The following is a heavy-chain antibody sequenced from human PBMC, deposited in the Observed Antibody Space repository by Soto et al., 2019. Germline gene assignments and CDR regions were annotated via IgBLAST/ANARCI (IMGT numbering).Heavy chain of an antibody. V-gene: IGHV5-10-1*01. CDR1: GYSFTSYW. Sequence: GESLKISCKGSGYSFTSYWISWVRQMPGKGREWMGRIDPSDSYTNYSPSFQGHVTISADKSISTAYLQWSSLKASDTAMYYCARHSIAARHRYYYYYGMDVWGQGTTVTVSS. J-gene: IGHJ6*02. CDR2: IDPSDSYT. CDR3: ARHSIAARHRYYYYYGMDV. D-gene: IGHD6-6*01.